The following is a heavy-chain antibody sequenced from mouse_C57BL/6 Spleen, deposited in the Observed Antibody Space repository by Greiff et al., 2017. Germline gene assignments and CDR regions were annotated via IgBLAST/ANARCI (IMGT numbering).Heavy chain of an antibody. J-gene: IGHJ2*01. CDR2: IYPSDSET. CDR3: AREGTTVVGDY. D-gene: IGHD1-1*01. CDR1: GYTFTSYW. Sequence: VQLQQPGAELVRPGSSVKLSCKASGYTFTSYWMDWVKQRPGQGLEWIGNIYPSDSETHYNQKFKDKATLTVDKSSSTAYMQLSSLTSEDSAVYYCAREGTTVVGDYWGQGTTLTVSS. V-gene: IGHV1-61*01.